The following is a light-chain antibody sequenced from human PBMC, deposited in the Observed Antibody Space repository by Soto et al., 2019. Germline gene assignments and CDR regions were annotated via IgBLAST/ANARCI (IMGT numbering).Light chain of an antibody. V-gene: IGLV4-69*01. CDR1: SGHSSYA. CDR2: LNSDGSH. Sequence: QPVLTQSPSASASLGASVNLTCTLSSGHSSYAIAWHQQQPEKGPRYLMKLNSDGSHSKGDGIPDRFSGSTSGAERSLTISGLQSEDEADYYCQTWGTGIQVFGGGTKLTVL. CDR3: QTWGTGIQV. J-gene: IGLJ2*01.